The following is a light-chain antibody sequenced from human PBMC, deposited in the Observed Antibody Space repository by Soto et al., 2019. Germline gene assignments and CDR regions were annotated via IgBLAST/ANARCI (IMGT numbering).Light chain of an antibody. CDR1: QSINTF. Sequence: DIQMTQSPSPLSASVGDRVYITCRTSQSINTFLNWYQAKPGKAPKLLIYEASNLGNGVPSRFSGRGSGTDFTLTISSLQTEDSATYYCQQSHSAPLTFGGGTQVEIK. J-gene: IGKJ4*01. CDR2: EAS. V-gene: IGKV1-39*01. CDR3: QQSHSAPLT.